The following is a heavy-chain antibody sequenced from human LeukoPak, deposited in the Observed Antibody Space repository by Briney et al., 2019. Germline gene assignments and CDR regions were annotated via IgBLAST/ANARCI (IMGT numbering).Heavy chain of an antibody. CDR1: GYTFTSYY. D-gene: IGHD1-26*01. CDR3: ARAGIVGATWFDP. Sequence: ASVKVSCKASGYTFTSYYMHWVRQAPGQGLEWMGIVNPSGGSTSYAQKFQGRVTMTRDTSTSTVYMELSSLRSEDTAVYYCARAGIVGATWFDPWGQGTLVTVSS. CDR2: VNPSGGST. J-gene: IGHJ5*02. V-gene: IGHV1-46*01.